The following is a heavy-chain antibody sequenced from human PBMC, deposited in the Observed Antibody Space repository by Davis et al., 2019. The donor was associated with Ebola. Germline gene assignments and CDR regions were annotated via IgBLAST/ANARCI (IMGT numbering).Heavy chain of an antibody. CDR3: ARGYSGNPIAY. J-gene: IGHJ4*02. Sequence: SETLSLTCAVYGGSLSGYSWSWIRQPPGKGLEWIGEITHSGSTNYNPSLKSRVTLSVDTSKNHFSLRLNSVTAADTAVYYCARGYSGNPIAYWGQGTLVTISS. CDR2: ITHSGST. V-gene: IGHV4-34*01. D-gene: IGHD4-23*01. CDR1: GGSLSGYS.